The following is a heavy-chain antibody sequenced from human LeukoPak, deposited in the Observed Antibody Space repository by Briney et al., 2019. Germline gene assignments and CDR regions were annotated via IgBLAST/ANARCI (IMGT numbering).Heavy chain of an antibody. J-gene: IGHJ4*02. V-gene: IGHV4-59*08. D-gene: IGHD4-17*01. CDR3: ARLDAGHGDYGLRLDY. CDR1: GGSVSNYY. Sequence: SETLSLICYVSGGSVSNYYWSWIRQPPGKGPEWIGYIYYSERTNYNPSFKSRVTILVDTSKNQFSLKPSSVTAADTAVYYCARLDAGHGDYGLRLDYWGQGTLVTVSS. CDR2: IYYSERT.